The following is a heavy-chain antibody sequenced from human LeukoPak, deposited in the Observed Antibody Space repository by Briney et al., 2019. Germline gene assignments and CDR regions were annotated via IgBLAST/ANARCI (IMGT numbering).Heavy chain of an antibody. J-gene: IGHJ4*02. CDR3: ARDRVSITIFGVVNPYFDY. D-gene: IGHD3-3*01. Sequence: PSETLSLTCTVSGGSISSGSYYWGWIRQPAGKGLEWIGRIYTGGSTNYNPSLKSRVTISVDTSKNQFSLKLSSVTAADTAVYYCARDRVSITIFGVVNPYFDYWGQGTLVTVSS. CDR2: IYTGGST. V-gene: IGHV4-61*02. CDR1: GGSISSGSYY.